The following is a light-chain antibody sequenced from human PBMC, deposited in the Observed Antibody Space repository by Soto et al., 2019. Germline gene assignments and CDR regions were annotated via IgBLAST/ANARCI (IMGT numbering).Light chain of an antibody. V-gene: IGKV3-11*01. CDR1: QSVSSY. CDR3: QQRSNWPPIT. CDR2: DAS. Sequence: EIVLTQSPATLSLSPGETATLSCRASQSVSSYLAWYQQKPGQAPRLLIYDASNRATGIPARFSGSGSGTDLTLTISILETEDFAVYYCQQRSNWPPITFGQGTRLEIK. J-gene: IGKJ5*01.